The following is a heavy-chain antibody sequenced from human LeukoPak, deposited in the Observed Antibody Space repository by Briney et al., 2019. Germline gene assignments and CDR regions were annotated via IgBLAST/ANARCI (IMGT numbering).Heavy chain of an antibody. CDR2: ISAYNGNT. D-gene: IGHD2-2*01. J-gene: IGHJ5*02. CDR1: GYTFTSYG. V-gene: IGHV1-18*01. Sequence: ASVTVSCKASGYTFTSYGISWVRQAPGQGLEWMGWISAYNGNTNYAQKLQGRVTMTTDTSTSTAYMELRSLRSDDTAVYYCARQVDIVVVPAVISWFDPWGQGTLVTVSS. CDR3: ARQVDIVVVPAVISWFDP.